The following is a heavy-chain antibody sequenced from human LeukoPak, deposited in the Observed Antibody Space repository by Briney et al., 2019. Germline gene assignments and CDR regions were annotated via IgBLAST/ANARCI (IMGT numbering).Heavy chain of an antibody. V-gene: IGHV1-24*01. D-gene: IGHD6-6*01. CDR1: GYTLTELS. J-gene: IGHJ3*02. CDR3: ATGRSIAALFRFGDAFDI. Sequence: ASVKVSCKVSGYTLTELSMHWVRQAPGKGLGWMGGFDPEDGETIYAQKFQGRVTMTEDTSTDTAYMELSSLRSEDTAVYYCATGRSIAALFRFGDAFDIWGQGTMVTVSS. CDR2: FDPEDGET.